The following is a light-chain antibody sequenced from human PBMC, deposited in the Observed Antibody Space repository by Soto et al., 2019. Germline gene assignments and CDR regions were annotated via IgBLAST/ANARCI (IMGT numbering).Light chain of an antibody. CDR2: DVS. V-gene: IGLV2-14*03. CDR1: SSDADAYNY. J-gene: IGLJ2*01. Sequence: QSALTQPASVSGSPGQSIIISCTGTSSDADAYNYVSWYQHHPGKAPKLLIYDVSNRPSGISNRFSGSKSGNTASLTISGLQPEDEDDYFCSSYTSSTILFGGGTQLTVL. CDR3: SSYTSSTIL.